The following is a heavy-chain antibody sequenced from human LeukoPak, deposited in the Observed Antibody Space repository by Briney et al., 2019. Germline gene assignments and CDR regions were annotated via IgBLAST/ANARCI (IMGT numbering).Heavy chain of an antibody. Sequence: GGSLRLSCAASGFTFKSYPMHWIRQTPGKGPEWVAAISFDGSNKYYADSVQGRFTLSRYNSNNILYLQMNSLRGEDMAVYYCARDPGNKQLGPFDYWGQGTLVTVSS. J-gene: IGHJ4*02. V-gene: IGHV3-30*01. CDR1: GFTFKSYP. CDR3: ARDPGNKQLGPFDY. D-gene: IGHD2/OR15-2a*01. CDR2: ISFDGSNK.